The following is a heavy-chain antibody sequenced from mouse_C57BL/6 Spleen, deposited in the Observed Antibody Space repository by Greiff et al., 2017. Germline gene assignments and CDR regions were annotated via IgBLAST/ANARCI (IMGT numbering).Heavy chain of an antibody. CDR2: INPNNGGT. V-gene: IGHV1-26*01. CDR3: ARGTTVVYWYFDD. D-gene: IGHD1-1*01. Sequence: EVPLQQSGPELVKPGASVKISCKASGYTFTDYYMNWVKQSHGKSLEWIGDINPNNGGTSYNQKFKGKATLTVDKSSSTAYMERRSLTSEDSAVYYCARGTTVVYWYFDDWGTGTTVTVSS. J-gene: IGHJ1*03. CDR1: GYTFTDYY.